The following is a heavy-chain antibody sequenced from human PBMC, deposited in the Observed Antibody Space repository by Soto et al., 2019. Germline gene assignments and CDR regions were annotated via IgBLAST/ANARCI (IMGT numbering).Heavy chain of an antibody. CDR2: IYPGDSDT. D-gene: IGHD3-22*01. V-gene: IGHV5-51*01. Sequence: PGESLKISCKGSGYSFTSYWIGWVRQMPGKGLEWMGIIYPGDSDTRYSPSFQGQVTISADKSINTAYLQWSSLKASDTAMYYCARRGYYDSSGYHNYYYGMDVWGQGTTVTVSS. CDR3: ARRGYYDSSGYHNYYYGMDV. J-gene: IGHJ6*02. CDR1: GYSFTSYW.